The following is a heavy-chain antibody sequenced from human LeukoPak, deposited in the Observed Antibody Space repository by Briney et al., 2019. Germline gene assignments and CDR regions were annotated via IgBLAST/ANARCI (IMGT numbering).Heavy chain of an antibody. Sequence: GGSLRLSSAVSGITLSNYGMSWGRQAPGKGLERVAGMSDSGGRTNYADSVKGRFTISRDNPKNTLYLQMNSLRAEDTAVYFCAKRGVVIRVILVGFHKEAYYFDSWGQGALVTVSS. J-gene: IGHJ4*02. V-gene: IGHV3-23*01. CDR1: GITLSNYG. D-gene: IGHD3-22*01. CDR3: AKRGVVIRVILVGFHKEAYYFDS. CDR2: MSDSGGRT.